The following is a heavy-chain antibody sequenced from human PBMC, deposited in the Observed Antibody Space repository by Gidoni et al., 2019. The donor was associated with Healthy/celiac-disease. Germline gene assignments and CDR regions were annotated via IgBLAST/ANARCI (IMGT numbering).Heavy chain of an antibody. V-gene: IGHV3-21*01. CDR1: GFTFRSYS. D-gene: IGHD3-22*01. CDR3: ARANYYDSSGYFDY. J-gene: IGHJ4*02. Sequence: EVQLVESGGGLVKPGGSLRLSCAASGFTFRSYSMNWVRQAPGKGLEWVSSNSSSSSYIYYADSVKGRFTISRDNAKNSLYLQMNSLRAEDTAVYYCARANYYDSSGYFDYWGQGTLVTVSS. CDR2: NSSSSSYI.